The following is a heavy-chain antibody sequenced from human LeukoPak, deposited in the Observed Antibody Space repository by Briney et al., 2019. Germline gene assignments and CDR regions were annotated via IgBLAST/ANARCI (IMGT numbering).Heavy chain of an antibody. V-gene: IGHV3-11*01. Sequence: GGSLRLSCAASGFTFSDYYMSWIRQAPGKGLEWVSYISSSGSTIYYADSVKGRFTISRDNVKNSLYLQMNSLRAEDTAVYYCARDLDIVATKYYFDYWGQGTLVTVSS. CDR1: GFTFSDYY. CDR3: ARDLDIVATKYYFDY. CDR2: ISSSGSTI. J-gene: IGHJ4*02. D-gene: IGHD5-12*01.